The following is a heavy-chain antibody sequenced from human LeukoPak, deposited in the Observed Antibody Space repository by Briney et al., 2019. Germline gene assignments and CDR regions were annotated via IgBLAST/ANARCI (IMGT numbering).Heavy chain of an antibody. V-gene: IGHV4-38-2*02. J-gene: IGHJ4*02. CDR1: GYSISSGYY. Sequence: SETLSLTCTVSGYSISSGYYWGWIRQPPGQGLEWIGSIYHSGSTYYNPSLKSRVTISVDTSKNQFSLKLSSVTAADTAVYYCARQTTVTNWGQGTLVTVSS. CDR2: IYHSGST. CDR3: ARQTTVTN. D-gene: IGHD4-17*01.